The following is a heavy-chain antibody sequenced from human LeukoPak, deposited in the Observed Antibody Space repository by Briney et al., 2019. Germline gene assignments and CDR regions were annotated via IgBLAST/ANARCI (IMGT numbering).Heavy chain of an antibody. D-gene: IGHD1-26*01. CDR1: GGSISSSNW. CDR3: ARGGWGSYYHFIFDY. Sequence: PSETLSLTCAVSGGSISSSNWWSWVRQPPGKGLEWIGEIYHSGSTNYNPSLKSRVTISVDKSKNQFSLKLSSVTAADTAVYYCARGGWGSYYHFIFDYWGQGTLVTVSS. CDR2: IYHSGST. J-gene: IGHJ4*02. V-gene: IGHV4-4*02.